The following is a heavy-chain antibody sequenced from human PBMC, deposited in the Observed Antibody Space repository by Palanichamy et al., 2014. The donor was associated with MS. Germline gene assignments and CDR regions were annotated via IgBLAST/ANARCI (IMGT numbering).Heavy chain of an antibody. J-gene: IGHJ4*02. CDR1: GFTFSTFA. CDR2: ISGSATST. D-gene: IGHD5-18*01. V-gene: IGHV3-23*01. Sequence: EVQLLESGGGLVQPGGSLRLSCAASGFTFSTFAMNWVRQAPGKGLEWVSAISGSATSTYYADSVKGRFTISRDNSKNTLYLQMNSLRAEDTAVYYCAIDPHTPILHGGEFDSWGQGTQVTVSS. CDR3: AIDPHTPILHGGEFDS.